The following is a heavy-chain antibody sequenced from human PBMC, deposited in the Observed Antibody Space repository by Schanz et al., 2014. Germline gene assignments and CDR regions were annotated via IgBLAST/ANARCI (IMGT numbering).Heavy chain of an antibody. J-gene: IGHJ6*02. D-gene: IGHD6-25*01. CDR1: GGTFSSYS. CDR2: IITILDIP. CDR3: AREEIGAAGTVGMDV. Sequence: QVQLVQSGAEVKKPGSSVKVSCKASGGTFSSYSISWVRQAPGQGLEWMGRIITILDIPNYAQKFQGRVTIAADKSTSTAYMERSSLRSEDTAVYYCAREEIGAAGTVGMDVWGQGTTVTVSS. V-gene: IGHV1-69*08.